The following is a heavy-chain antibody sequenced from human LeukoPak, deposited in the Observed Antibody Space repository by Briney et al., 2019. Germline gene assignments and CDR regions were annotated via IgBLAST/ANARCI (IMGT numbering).Heavy chain of an antibody. CDR3: ARAYSSGLRPPGDY. V-gene: IGHV1-2*06. J-gene: IGHJ4*02. Sequence: ASVKVPCKASGYTFTGYYMHWVRQAPGQGLEWMGRINPNSGGTNYAQKFQGRVTMTRDTSISTAYMELSRLRSDDTAVYYCARAYSSGLRPPGDYWGQGTLVTVPS. D-gene: IGHD6-19*01. CDR2: INPNSGGT. CDR1: GYTFTGYY.